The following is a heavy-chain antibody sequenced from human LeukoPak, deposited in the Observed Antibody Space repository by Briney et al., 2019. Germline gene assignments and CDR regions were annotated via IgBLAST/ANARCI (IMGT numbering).Heavy chain of an antibody. CDR2: IKQDGSQE. J-gene: IGHJ4*02. D-gene: IGHD3-3*01. CDR3: ARGVPYDSWSGPHYSDY. Sequence: GRSLRLSCAASRFTLSTYWMSWVRQAPGKGLEWVAHIKQDGSQEYYVDSVKGRFTISRDSAKNSLYLQMNSLRAEDTAVYYCARGVPYDSWSGPHYSDYWGQGTLVTVSS. CDR1: RFTLSTYW. V-gene: IGHV3-7*01.